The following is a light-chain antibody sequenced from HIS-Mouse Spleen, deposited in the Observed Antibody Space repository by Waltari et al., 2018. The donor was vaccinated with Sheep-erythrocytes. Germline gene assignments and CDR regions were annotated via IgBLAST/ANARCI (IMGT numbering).Light chain of an antibody. CDR1: PGISSS. V-gene: IGKV1D-13*01. CDR2: DAS. J-gene: IGKJ1*01. Sequence: AIQLTQSPSSLSASVGDRVTITCRASPGISSSLAWYQQKPGKAPKLLIYDASSLESGVPSRFSGSGSGTDFALTISSLQPEDFATYYCQQFNNDPRTFGQGTKVEIK. CDR3: QQFNNDPRT.